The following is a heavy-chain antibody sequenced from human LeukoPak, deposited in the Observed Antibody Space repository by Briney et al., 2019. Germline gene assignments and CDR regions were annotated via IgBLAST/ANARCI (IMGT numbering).Heavy chain of an antibody. CDR2: INHSGST. V-gene: IGHV4-34*01. CDR1: GGSFSGYY. D-gene: IGHD3-10*01. Sequence: SETLSLTCAVYGGSFSGYYWSWIRQPPGKGLEWIGEINHSGSTNYNPSLKSRVTISVDTSKNQFSLKLSSVTAADTAVYYCARGLRLYYYGSGSGYYFDYWGQGTLVTVSS. J-gene: IGHJ4*02. CDR3: ARGLRLYYYGSGSGYYFDY.